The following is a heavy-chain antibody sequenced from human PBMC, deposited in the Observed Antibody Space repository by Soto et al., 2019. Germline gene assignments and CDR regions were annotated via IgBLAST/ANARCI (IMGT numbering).Heavy chain of an antibody. J-gene: IGHJ4*02. CDR2: INHSGST. V-gene: IGHV4-34*01. CDR3: ARAGERKQQPERYFDY. CDR1: GGSFSGYY. Sequence: PSDTLSLTCAVYGGSFSGYYWSWIRQPPGKGLEWIGEINHSGSTNYNPSLKSRVTISVDTSKNQFSLKLSSVTAADTAVYYCARAGERKQQPERYFDYWGQGTLVPVSS. D-gene: IGHD6-13*01.